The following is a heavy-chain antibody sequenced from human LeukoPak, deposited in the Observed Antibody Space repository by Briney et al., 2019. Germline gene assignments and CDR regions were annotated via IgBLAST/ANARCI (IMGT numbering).Heavy chain of an antibody. V-gene: IGHV3-30*18. CDR1: GFTFSSYG. Sequence: GGSLRLSCAASGFTFSSYGMHWVRQAPGKGLEWVAVISYDGGNKYYADSVKGRFTISRDNSKNTLYLQMNSLRAEDTAVYYCAKLGSSSWPFDYWGQGTLVTVSS. D-gene: IGHD6-13*01. CDR3: AKLGSSSWPFDY. CDR2: ISYDGGNK. J-gene: IGHJ4*02.